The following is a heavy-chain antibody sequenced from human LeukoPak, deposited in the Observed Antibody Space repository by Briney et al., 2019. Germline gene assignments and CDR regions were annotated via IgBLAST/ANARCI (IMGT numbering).Heavy chain of an antibody. D-gene: IGHD3-22*01. CDR2: INHDGSVK. CDR1: GFTFRSYW. Sequence: PGGSLRLSCAASGFTFRSYWMSWVRQAPGKGLEWVANINHDGSVKYYLDSVKGRFTISRDNAKSSLYLQMNSLRAEDTAVYYCATSRDSSGVDWGQGNLVTVSS. V-gene: IGHV3-7*01. CDR3: ATSRDSSGVD. J-gene: IGHJ4*02.